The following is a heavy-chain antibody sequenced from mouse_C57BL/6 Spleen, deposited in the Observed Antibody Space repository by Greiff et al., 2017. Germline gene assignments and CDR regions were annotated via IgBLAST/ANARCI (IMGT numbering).Heavy chain of an antibody. CDR3: ARATTMYFDV. CDR2: TDPSDSYT. D-gene: IGHD2-12*01. Sequence: QVQLQQPGAELVMPGASVKLSCKASGYTFTSYWMHWVKQRPGQGLEWIGETDPSDSYTNYNQKFKGKSTLTVDKSSSTAYMQLSSLTSEDSAVYYCARATTMYFDVWGTGTTVTVSS. J-gene: IGHJ1*03. CDR1: GYTFTSYW. V-gene: IGHV1-69*01.